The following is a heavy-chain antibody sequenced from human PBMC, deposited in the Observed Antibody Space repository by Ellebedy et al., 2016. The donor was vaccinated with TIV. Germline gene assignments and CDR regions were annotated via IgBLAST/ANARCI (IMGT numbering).Heavy chain of an antibody. V-gene: IGHV3-7*01. CDR2: INQGGGEK. Sequence: GESLKISCAASRFSFSSYWMSWVRQAPGKGLEWVANINQGGGEKYYVDSVKGRFTISRDNSKNSLFLQMNRVRAEDTAVYFCATDGSYGDFLSPAHGFEFWGQGAMVTVSS. D-gene: IGHD4-17*01. CDR1: RFSFSSYW. CDR3: ATDGSYGDFLSPAHGFEF. J-gene: IGHJ3*01.